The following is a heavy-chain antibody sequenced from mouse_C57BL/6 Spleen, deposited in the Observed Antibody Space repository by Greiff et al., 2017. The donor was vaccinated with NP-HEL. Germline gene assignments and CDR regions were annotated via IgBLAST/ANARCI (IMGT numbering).Heavy chain of an antibody. V-gene: IGHV1-64*01. CDR2: IHPNSGST. J-gene: IGHJ3*01. Sequence: QVHVKQSGAELVKPGASVKLSCKASGYTFTSYWMHWVKQRPGQGLEWIGMIHPNSGSTNYNEKFKSKATLTVDKSSSTAYMQLSSLTSEDSAVYYCAGKNGYPAWCAYWGQGTLVTVSA. CDR3: AGKNGYPAWCAY. D-gene: IGHD2-2*01. CDR1: GYTFTSYW.